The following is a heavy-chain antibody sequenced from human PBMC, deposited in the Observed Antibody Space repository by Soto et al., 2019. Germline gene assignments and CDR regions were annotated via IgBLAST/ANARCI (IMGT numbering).Heavy chain of an antibody. CDR3: ARVRRIGMSGSPGDS. V-gene: IGHV4-38-2*01. CDR2: IYFTGTT. Sequence: SETLSLTCDVSGYAISSGFYWAWIRQPPGKRLEWIGNIYFTGTTSYNPSLKTRVTMSVDTSKNQFSLRLSSVTAADTAVFYCARVRRIGMSGSPGDSWGQGTQVTISS. CDR1: GYAISSGFY. J-gene: IGHJ4*02. D-gene: IGHD3-10*01.